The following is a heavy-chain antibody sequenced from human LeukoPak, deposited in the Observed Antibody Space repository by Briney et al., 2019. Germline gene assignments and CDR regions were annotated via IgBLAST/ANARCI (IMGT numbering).Heavy chain of an antibody. D-gene: IGHD3-10*01. J-gene: IGHJ3*02. CDR1: GDASSRSRYY. Sequence: SETLSLTCTVSGDASSRSRYYWGWIRQSPGKGLEWIGSIDYSGNTDHNPSLKSRVSLSVDTSKKQFSLKLNSVTAADTAVYYCEGSGNYNAAFDIWGQGTMVTVSS. CDR2: IDYSGNT. CDR3: EGSGNYNAAFDI. V-gene: IGHV4-39*07.